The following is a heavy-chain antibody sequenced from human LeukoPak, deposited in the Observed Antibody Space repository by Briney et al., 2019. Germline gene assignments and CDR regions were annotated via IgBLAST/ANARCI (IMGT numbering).Heavy chain of an antibody. Sequence: PSETLSLTCTVSGGSISSYYWSWLRQPPGKGLEWIGYIYYSGSTNYNPSLKSRVTISVDTSKNQFSLKLSSVTAADTAVYYCARKADSSSGSNWFDPWGQGTLVTVSS. J-gene: IGHJ5*02. V-gene: IGHV4-59*01. CDR1: GGSISSYY. CDR3: ARKADSSSGSNWFDP. CDR2: IYYSGST. D-gene: IGHD6-13*01.